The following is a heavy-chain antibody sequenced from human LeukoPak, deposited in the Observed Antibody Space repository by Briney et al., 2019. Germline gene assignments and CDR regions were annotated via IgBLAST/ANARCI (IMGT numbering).Heavy chain of an antibody. CDR2: IDTGNGNT. J-gene: IGHJ4*02. CDR3: ARFSIRGGATSLDY. V-gene: IGHV1-3*04. CDR1: GYTFTSYA. D-gene: IGHD1-26*01. Sequence: GASVKVSCKASGYTFTSYAIHWVRQAPGQRLEWMGWIDTGNGNTKYSQKFRGRVTITRDTSASTAYMELSSLRSEDTAVYYCARFSIRGGATSLDYWGQGTLVTVSS.